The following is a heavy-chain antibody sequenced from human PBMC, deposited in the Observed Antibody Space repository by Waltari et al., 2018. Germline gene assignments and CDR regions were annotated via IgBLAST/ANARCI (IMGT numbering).Heavy chain of an antibody. J-gene: IGHJ5*02. D-gene: IGHD3-10*01. CDR1: GGSISSYY. V-gene: IGHV4-59*01. CDR3: ARSQHGEWFDP. CDR2: IYYSGST. Sequence: QVQLQEPGPGLVKPSETLSLTCTVSGGSISSYYWSWIRQPPGKGLAWIGYIYYSGSTNYNPSLKSRVTISVDTSKNQFSLKLSSVTAADTAVYYCARSQHGEWFDPWGQGTLVTVSS.